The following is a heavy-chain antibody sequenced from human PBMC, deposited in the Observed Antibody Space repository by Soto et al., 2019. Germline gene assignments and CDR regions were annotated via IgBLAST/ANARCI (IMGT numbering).Heavy chain of an antibody. J-gene: IGHJ4*02. CDR1: GYGFTIYL. V-gene: IGHV5-51*07. CDR2: IYPGDSDT. CDR3: AIGLDYYDSSGDYYFDY. D-gene: IGHD3-22*01. Sequence: LQISEAGSGYGFTIYLSGWEHQMPGKGLEWMGIIYPGDSDTRYSPSFQGQVTISADKSISTAYLQWSSLKASDTAMYYCAIGLDYYDSSGDYYFDYWGQGILVT.